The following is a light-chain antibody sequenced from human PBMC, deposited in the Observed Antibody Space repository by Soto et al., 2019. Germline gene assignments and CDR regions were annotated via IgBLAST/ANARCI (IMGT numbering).Light chain of an antibody. V-gene: IGKV3-20*01. CDR2: GAS. J-gene: IGKJ5*01. CDR3: QQYGSSPIT. CDR1: QRVSSSY. Sequence: EIVLTQSPGTLSLSPGERATVSCRASQRVSSSYLAWYQQQPGQAPRFLIYGASSRATGIPDRFSGSGSGTDFTLTISRLEPEDFAVYYCQQYGSSPITFGQGTRLEIK.